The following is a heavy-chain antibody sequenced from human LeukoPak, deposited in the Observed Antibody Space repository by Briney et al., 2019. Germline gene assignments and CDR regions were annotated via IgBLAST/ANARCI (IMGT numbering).Heavy chain of an antibody. J-gene: IGHJ4*02. Sequence: GGSLRHSCATSGFTFSTYWMSWVRQAPGKGLEWVANIKQDGSEKYYADSVTGRFTISRDNAKNSLYLQMNSLRAEDTAVYYCANGDGFDFWGQGTLVTVSS. CDR2: IKQDGSEK. CDR1: GFTFSTYW. V-gene: IGHV3-7*01. CDR3: ANGDGFDF. D-gene: IGHD5-24*01.